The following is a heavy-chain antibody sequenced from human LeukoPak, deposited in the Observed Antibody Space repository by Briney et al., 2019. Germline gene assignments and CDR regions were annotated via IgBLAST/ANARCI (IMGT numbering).Heavy chain of an antibody. CDR3: ARRRPMVRGVFDY. V-gene: IGHV4-34*01. CDR1: GGSFSGYY. D-gene: IGHD3-10*01. CDR2: INHSGST. Sequence: PSETLSLTCAVYGGSFSGYYWSWIRQPPGKGLEWIGEINHSGSTNYNPSLKSRVTISVDTSKNQFSLKLSSVTAADTAVYYCARRRPMVRGVFDYWGQGTLVTVSS. J-gene: IGHJ4*02.